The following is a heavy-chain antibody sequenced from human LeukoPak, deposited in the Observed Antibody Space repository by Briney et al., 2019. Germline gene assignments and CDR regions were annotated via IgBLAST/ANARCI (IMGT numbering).Heavy chain of an antibody. V-gene: IGHV3-11*06. D-gene: IGHD3-3*01. CDR3: ARPGSGYSLDY. CDR1: GFTFREYY. J-gene: IGHJ4*02. Sequence: GGSLRLSCAASGFTFREYYMTWIRQAPAQGMEWVSYISDSTSYTNYADSVKGRFTISRDNAKNSLYLQMNSLRAEDTAVYYCARPGSGYSLDYWGQGSLVTVSS. CDR2: ISDSTSYT.